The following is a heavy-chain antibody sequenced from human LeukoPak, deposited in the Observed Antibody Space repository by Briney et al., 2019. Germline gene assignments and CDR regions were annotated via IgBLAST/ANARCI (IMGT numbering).Heavy chain of an antibody. CDR3: ARGPGGAVAPFCDY. J-gene: IGHJ4*02. CDR2: ISSSSSTI. D-gene: IGHD6-19*01. CDR1: GFTFSSYS. Sequence: GGSLRLSCAASGFTFSSYSMNWVRQAPGKGLEWVSYISSSSSTIYYADSVKGRFTISRDNAKNSLYLQMNSLRAEDTAVHYCARGPGGAVAPFCDYWGQGTLVTVSS. V-gene: IGHV3-48*01.